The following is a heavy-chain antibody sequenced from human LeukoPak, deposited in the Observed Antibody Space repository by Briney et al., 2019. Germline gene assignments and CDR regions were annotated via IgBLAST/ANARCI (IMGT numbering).Heavy chain of an antibody. CDR2: IYYSGST. D-gene: IGHD3-22*01. Sequence: SETLTLTCTVSGGSISSYYWSWIRQPPGKGLEWIGYIYYSGSTNYNPSLKSRVTISVDTSKNQFSLKLSSVTAADTAVYYCARSGYYYDSSGYSRRTTVDYWGQGTLVTVSS. CDR3: ARSGYYYDSSGYSRRTTVDY. V-gene: IGHV4-59*12. CDR1: GGSISSYY. J-gene: IGHJ4*02.